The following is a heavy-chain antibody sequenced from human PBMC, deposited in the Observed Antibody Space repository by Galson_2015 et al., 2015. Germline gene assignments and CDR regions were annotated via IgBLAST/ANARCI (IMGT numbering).Heavy chain of an antibody. CDR1: GFDFRFNY. D-gene: IGHD6-13*01. J-gene: IGHJ6*03. Sequence: LRLSCAASGFDFRFNYLSWVRQSPARGLGWVAYISTNGGTIFYADSVTGRFTISRDNSKKSLYLQMDSLRADDTALYYCARLGTSWPADYYMDVWGKGTSVTVSS. V-gene: IGHV3-11*01. CDR3: ARLGTSWPADYYMDV. CDR2: ISTNGGTI.